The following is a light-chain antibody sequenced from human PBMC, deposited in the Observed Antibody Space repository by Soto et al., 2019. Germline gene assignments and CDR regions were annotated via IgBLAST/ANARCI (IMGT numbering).Light chain of an antibody. J-gene: IGKJ1*01. V-gene: IGKV2-28*01. CDR2: LGS. Sequence: LMVTQSPRSMSVTPGEPASMSCRASQSLHSNGLSYLQWYLQTPGQSPQXXIYLGSTRASGVPDLFSGSGAGTEYTRKISRAEAEDVGLYXCMQALQAXLTFGQGTQVDIK. CDR1: QSLHSNGLSY. CDR3: MQALQAXLT.